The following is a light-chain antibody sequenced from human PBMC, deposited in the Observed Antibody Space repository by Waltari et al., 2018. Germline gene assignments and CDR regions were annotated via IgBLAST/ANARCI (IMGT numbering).Light chain of an antibody. CDR3: QQYYTPLT. V-gene: IGKV4-1*01. Sequence: DIVMTQSPDSLAVSLGERATIDCKSSQSVLYSSENKNYLAWYQQKPGQPPKLFISWASIREAGVPDRFRGSGSGTDFTLTISSLQAEDVAVYYCQQYYTPLTFGGGTKVEIK. J-gene: IGKJ4*01. CDR2: WAS. CDR1: QSVLYSSENKNY.